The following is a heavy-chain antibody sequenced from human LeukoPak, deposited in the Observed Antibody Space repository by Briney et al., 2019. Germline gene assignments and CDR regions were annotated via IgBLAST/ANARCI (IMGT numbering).Heavy chain of an antibody. CDR2: ISSSSSYI. Sequence: GGSLRLSCAASGFTFSSYSMNWVRQAPGKGLEWVSSISSSSSYIYYADSVKGRFTISRDNAKNSLYLQMNSLRAEDTAVYYCARAFDSSGYYFGFDYWGQGTLVAVSS. J-gene: IGHJ4*02. CDR3: ARAFDSSGYYFGFDY. CDR1: GFTFSSYS. V-gene: IGHV3-21*01. D-gene: IGHD3-22*01.